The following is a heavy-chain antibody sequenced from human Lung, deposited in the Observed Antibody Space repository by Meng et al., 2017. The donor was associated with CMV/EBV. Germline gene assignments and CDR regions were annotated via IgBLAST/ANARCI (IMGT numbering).Heavy chain of an antibody. D-gene: IGHD3-3*01. CDR3: ARRRTIFGVVIDYGMDF. J-gene: IGHJ6*02. CDR1: GGSFSGYY. V-gene: IGHV4-34*01. CDR2: INHSGST. Sequence: SETLSLXXAVYGGSFSGYYWSWIRQPPGKGLEWIGEINHSGSTNYNPSLKSRVTISVDTSKNQFSLKLSSVTAADTAVYYCARRRTIFGVVIDYGMDFWGQGTXVTVSS.